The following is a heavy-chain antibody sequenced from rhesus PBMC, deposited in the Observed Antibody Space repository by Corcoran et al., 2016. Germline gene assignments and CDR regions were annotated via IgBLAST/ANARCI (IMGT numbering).Heavy chain of an antibody. Sequence: QLQLQESGSGLVKPSETLSLTCAVSGGSISSNYWSWIRQPPGKGLEWIGRISCSGGHTAYTPSLERRVTSSTDTSKNQFSLTRSSVTAADTAVYYCARASSGWYLCFEFWGQGALVTVSS. CDR2: ISCSGGHT. J-gene: IGHJ1*01. CDR3: ARASSGWYLCFEF. V-gene: IGHV4-173*01. D-gene: IGHD6-31*01. CDR1: GGSISSNY.